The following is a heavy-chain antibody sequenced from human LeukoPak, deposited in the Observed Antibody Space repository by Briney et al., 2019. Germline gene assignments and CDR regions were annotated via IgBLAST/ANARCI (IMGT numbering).Heavy chain of an antibody. CDR3: ATSRQGSTSTCCPVDY. CDR2: IYPGDSRT. J-gene: IGHJ4*02. V-gene: IGHV5-51*01. CDR1: GYSFTSAW. Sequence: GESLKISCKGSGYSFTSAWTGWVRQMPGKGLEWMGVIYPGDSRTIYSPSFQGQVTISADKSISTAYLQWSSLKATDTAMYYCATSRQGSTSTCCPVDYWGQGALVTVSS. D-gene: IGHD2-2*01.